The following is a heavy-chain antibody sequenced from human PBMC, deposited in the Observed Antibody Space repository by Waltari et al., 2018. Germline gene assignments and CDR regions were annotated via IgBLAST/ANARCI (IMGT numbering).Heavy chain of an antibody. CDR1: GYSISRGYY. D-gene: IGHD2-2*01. CDR3: ARGADIVVVPAAIARTGFDP. CDR2: IYHSGST. Sequence: QVQLQESGPGLVKPSETLSLTCAVSGYSISRGYYWGWIRQPPGKGLEWIGSIYHSGSTYYNPSLKSRVTISVDTSKNQFSLKLSSVTAADTAVYYCARGADIVVVPAAIARTGFDPWGQGTLVTVSS. V-gene: IGHV4-38-2*01. J-gene: IGHJ5*02.